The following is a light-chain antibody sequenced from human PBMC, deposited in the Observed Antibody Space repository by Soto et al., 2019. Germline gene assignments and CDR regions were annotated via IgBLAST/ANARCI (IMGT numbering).Light chain of an antibody. J-gene: IGLJ1*01. CDR2: EVS. V-gene: IGLV2-14*01. CDR3: NSYTSGNTWDYV. CDR1: SSDVGSYWY. Sequence: QSALTQPASVSGSPGQSITISCTGTSSDVGSYWYVSWYQQHPGKAPKLIIYEVSRRPTGVSDRFSGSKSGNTASLTISGLQAEDEADYYCNSYTSGNTWDYVFGTGTKLTVL.